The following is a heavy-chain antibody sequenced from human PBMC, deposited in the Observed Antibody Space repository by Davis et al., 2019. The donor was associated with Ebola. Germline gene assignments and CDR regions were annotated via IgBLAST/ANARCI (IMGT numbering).Heavy chain of an antibody. CDR1: GHIVSRSGAA. V-gene: IGHV6-1*01. D-gene: IGHD5-12*01. CDR2: TYYNSKWFS. Sequence: HSLTHSLTRAISGHIVSRSGAAWTSIRQSPSRGLEWLGRTYYNSKWFSDYAVSVKSRIAINADTSKNQSSLQLNSVTPDDTAVYYCASGWLRTYLDSWGQGTLVTVSS. J-gene: IGHJ4*02. CDR3: ASGWLRTYLDS.